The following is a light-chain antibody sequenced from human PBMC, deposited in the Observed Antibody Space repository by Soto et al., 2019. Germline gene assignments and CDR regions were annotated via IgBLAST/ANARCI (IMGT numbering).Light chain of an antibody. CDR1: ISDVGGYNY. V-gene: IGLV2-14*01. CDR2: EVT. J-gene: IGLJ2*01. CDR3: SSYTITSTYVI. Sequence: QSALTQPASVSGSPGQSITISCTGTISDVGGYNYVSWYQQHPGKAPKLMIYEVTNRPSGISDRFSGSKSGNTASLTISGLQAEDEDDYFCSSYTITSTYVIFGGGTKLTVL.